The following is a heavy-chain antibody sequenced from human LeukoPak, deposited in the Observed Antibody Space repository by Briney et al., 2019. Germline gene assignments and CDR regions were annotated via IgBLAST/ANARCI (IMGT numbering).Heavy chain of an antibody. CDR3: AGLEMATITFH. CDR2: ISYDGSNK. J-gene: IGHJ4*02. V-gene: IGHV3-30*03. CDR1: GFTFSSYG. Sequence: RGSLRLSCAASGFTFSSYGMHWVRQAPGKGLEWVAVISYDGSNKYYADSVKGRFTISRDNSKNTLYLQMNSLRAEDTAVYYCAGLEMATITFHWGQGTLVTVSS. D-gene: IGHD5-24*01.